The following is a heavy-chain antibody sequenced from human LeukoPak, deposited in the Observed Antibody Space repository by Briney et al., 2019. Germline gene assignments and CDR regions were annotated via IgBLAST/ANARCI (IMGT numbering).Heavy chain of an antibody. Sequence: PSETLSLTCTVSGASIGSGPYYWTWIRQPAGKGLEWIGGLYTSGTTNYNPSLKSRVRMSADTSKNQFSLELTSVTAADTAVYYCARGDYGDYLGGQNFDYWGQGTLVTVSS. CDR3: ARGDYGDYLGGQNFDY. CDR1: GASIGSGPYY. CDR2: LYTSGTT. D-gene: IGHD4-17*01. V-gene: IGHV4-61*02. J-gene: IGHJ4*02.